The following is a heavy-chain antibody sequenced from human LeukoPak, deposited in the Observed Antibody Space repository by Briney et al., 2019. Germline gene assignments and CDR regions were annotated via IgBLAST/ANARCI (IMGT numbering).Heavy chain of an antibody. CDR1: GYTFTGYY. CDR2: INPNSGDT. D-gene: IGHD6-6*01. V-gene: IGHV1-2*02. Sequence: GASVKVFCKASGYTFTGYYMHWVRQATGQGLEWMGWINPNSGDTNYAQKFQGRVTMTTDTSTSTAYMELRSLRSDDTAVYYCARAYTLKEQLAKYYYYYYYMDVWGKGTTVTVSS. CDR3: ARAYTLKEQLAKYYYYYYYMDV. J-gene: IGHJ6*03.